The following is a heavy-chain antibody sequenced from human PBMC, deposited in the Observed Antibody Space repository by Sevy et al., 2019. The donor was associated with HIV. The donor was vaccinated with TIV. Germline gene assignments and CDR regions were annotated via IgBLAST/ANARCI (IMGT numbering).Heavy chain of an antibody. D-gene: IGHD3-3*01. V-gene: IGHV1-2*02. CDR2: INPNSCGT. Sequence: ASVKVSCKASGYTFTGYYMHWVRQAPGQGLEWMGWINPNSCGTNYAQKFQGRVTMTRDTSISTAYMELSRLRSDDTAVYYCARTRFDFWSGYFDWFDPWGQRTLVTVSS. CDR1: GYTFTGYY. J-gene: IGHJ5*02. CDR3: ARTRFDFWSGYFDWFDP.